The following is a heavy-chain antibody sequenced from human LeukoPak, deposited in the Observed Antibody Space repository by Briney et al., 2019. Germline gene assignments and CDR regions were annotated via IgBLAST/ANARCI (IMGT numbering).Heavy chain of an antibody. D-gene: IGHD4-11*01. CDR2: INPNSGGT. CDR1: GYTFNGFY. V-gene: IGHV1-2*02. J-gene: IGHJ4*02. CDR3: AKWMATVTTPDY. Sequence: ASVKVSCKASGYTFNGFYLHWVRQAPGQGLEWMGWINPNSGGTNYAQKFQGRVTMTRDTSISTAYMELSRLRSDDTAVYYCAKWMATVTTPDYWGQGTLVTVSS.